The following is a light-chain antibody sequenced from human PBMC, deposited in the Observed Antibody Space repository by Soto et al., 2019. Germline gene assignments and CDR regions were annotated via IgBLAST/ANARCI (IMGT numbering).Light chain of an antibody. CDR1: SSDVGGYNY. CDR3: CSYAGTYIGYV. J-gene: IGLJ1*01. Sequence: QSALTQPRSVSGSPGQSVTISSTGTSSDVGGYNYVSWYQQYPGKAPKLMIYDVTKRPSGVPDRFSGFKSGNTASLSISGLQAEDEADYYCCSYAGTYIGYVFGSGTKVTVL. CDR2: DVT. V-gene: IGLV2-11*01.